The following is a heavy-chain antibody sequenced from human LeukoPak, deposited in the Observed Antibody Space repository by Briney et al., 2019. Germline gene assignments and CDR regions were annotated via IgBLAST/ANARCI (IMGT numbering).Heavy chain of an antibody. CDR2: IYHSGST. Sequence: SETLSLTCTVSGYSISSGYYWGWIRQPPGKGLEWIGSIYHSGSTYYNPSLKSRVTISVDTSKNQFSLKLSSVTAADTAVYYCARDCGLKDGMDVWAKGPRSPSP. V-gene: IGHV4-38-2*02. CDR3: ARDCGLKDGMDV. J-gene: IGHJ6*02. CDR1: GYSISSGYY.